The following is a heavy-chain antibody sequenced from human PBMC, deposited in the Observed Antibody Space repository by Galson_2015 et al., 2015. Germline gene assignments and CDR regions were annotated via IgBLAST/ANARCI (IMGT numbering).Heavy chain of an antibody. CDR2: ISFDGSNK. J-gene: IGHJ4*02. V-gene: IGHV3-30-3*01. CDR1: GFTFSNHI. CDR3: ARDKTCPFYY. Sequence: SLRLSCAASGFTFSNHILHWVRQTPGKGLEWVALISFDGSNKYYADSVKGRFTVSRDNSKNTLYLQMNSLRVEDTALYYCARDKTCPFYYWGQGTLGT.